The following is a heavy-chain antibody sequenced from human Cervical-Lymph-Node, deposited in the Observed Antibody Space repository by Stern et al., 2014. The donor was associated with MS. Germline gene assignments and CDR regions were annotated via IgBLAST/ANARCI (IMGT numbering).Heavy chain of an antibody. J-gene: IGHJ4*02. CDR2: IYFSGST. V-gene: IGHV4-31*03. CDR1: GAYISSANYY. D-gene: IGHD6-19*01. Sequence: QVQLQESGPGLVKPSQTLSLTCTVSGAYISSANYYWNWLRQHPGRGLEWIGYIYFSGSTYYDPSLKSRIAMSVDTSKNQFSLKVESVTAADTAVYYCARGSAVTGSFDYWGQGTLVTVSS. CDR3: ARGSAVTGSFDY.